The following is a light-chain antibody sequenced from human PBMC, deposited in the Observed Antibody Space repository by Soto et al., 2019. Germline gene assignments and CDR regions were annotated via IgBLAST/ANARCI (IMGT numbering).Light chain of an antibody. CDR2: GAS. J-gene: IGKJ3*01. CDR1: QSVTRSF. Sequence: EIVLTQSPGTLSLSPGERVTLSCRASQSVTRSFLAWYQQKPGQAPRLLIYGASSRATGIPDRFSGSGSGTDFNLTISRLEPEDFAVYYCHQYGSSPQAFGPGTKVHIK. CDR3: HQYGSSPQA. V-gene: IGKV3-20*01.